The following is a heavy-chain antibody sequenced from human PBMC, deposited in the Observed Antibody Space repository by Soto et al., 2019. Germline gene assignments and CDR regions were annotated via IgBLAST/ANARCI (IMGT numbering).Heavy chain of an antibody. Sequence: GGSLRLSCAASGLNFSTSLMSWVRQAPGKGLEWVANIKPDGSGEYHVDSVKGRFTISRDNAKNSLYLQMDSLRVEDTAVYYCARDHAYSAYWAFDYWGQGALVTVSS. D-gene: IGHD3-16*01. CDR2: IKPDGSGE. CDR1: GLNFSTSL. J-gene: IGHJ4*02. V-gene: IGHV3-7*03. CDR3: ARDHAYSAYWAFDY.